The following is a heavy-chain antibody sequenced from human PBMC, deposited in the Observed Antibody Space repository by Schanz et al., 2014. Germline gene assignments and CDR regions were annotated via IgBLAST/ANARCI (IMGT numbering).Heavy chain of an antibody. J-gene: IGHJ4*02. CDR2: IWSDGSTK. Sequence: VQLLESGGGVVQPGRSLRLSCAASGFAFSVYGMHWVRQAPGKGPEWVAVIWSDGSTKYYADSVKGRFTISRDNPKNTLYLQMNSLRADDTAVYYCARANYRRKINFDYWGRGTLVTVSS. D-gene: IGHD3-10*01. V-gene: IGHV3-33*01. CDR3: ARANYRRKINFDY. CDR1: GFAFSVYG.